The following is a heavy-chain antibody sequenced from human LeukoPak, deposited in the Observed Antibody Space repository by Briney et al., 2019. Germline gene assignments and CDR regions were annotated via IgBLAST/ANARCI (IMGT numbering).Heavy chain of an antibody. CDR1: GGSISSYY. V-gene: IGHV4-39*01. D-gene: IGHD3-10*01. CDR3: ARHPSGITMVRGVIH. Sequence: SETLSLTCTVSGGSISSYYWGWIRQPPGKGLEWIGSIYYSGSTYYNPSLKSRVTISVDTSKNQFSLKLSSVTAADTAVYYCARHPSGITMVRGVIHWGQGTLVTVS. J-gene: IGHJ4*02. CDR2: IYYSGST.